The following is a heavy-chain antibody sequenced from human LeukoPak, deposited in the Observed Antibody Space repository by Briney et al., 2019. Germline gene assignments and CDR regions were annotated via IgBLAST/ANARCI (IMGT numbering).Heavy chain of an antibody. CDR1: GYTFSSND. D-gene: IGHD1-1*01. Sequence: AASVKVSCKASGYTFSSNDINWVRQATGQGLEWMGWMNPNSGNTAYAQKFQGRVTMTRDTSISTAYMELSGLRSDDTPVYYCAKVGTSRGTWFDPWGQGPLVTVSS. J-gene: IGHJ5*02. CDR3: AKVGTSRGTWFDP. V-gene: IGHV1-8*01. CDR2: MNPNSGNT.